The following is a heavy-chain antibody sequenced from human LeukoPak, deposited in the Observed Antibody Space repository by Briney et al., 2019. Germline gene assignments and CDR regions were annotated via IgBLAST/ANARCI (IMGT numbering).Heavy chain of an antibody. CDR3: ARSYDGHTDAFDI. J-gene: IGHJ3*02. D-gene: IGHD3-22*01. CDR1: GGSISSGSYY. Sequence: SETLSLTCTVSGGSISSGSYYWSWIRQPAGKGLEWIGRIYTSGSTNYNPSLKSRVTISVDTSKNQFSLKLSSVTAADTAVYYCARSYDGHTDAFDIWGQGTMVTVSS. CDR2: IYTSGST. V-gene: IGHV4-61*02.